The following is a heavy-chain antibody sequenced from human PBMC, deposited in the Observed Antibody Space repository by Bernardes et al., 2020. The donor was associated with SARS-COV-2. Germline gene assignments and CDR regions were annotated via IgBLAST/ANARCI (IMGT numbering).Heavy chain of an antibody. CDR2: IKQFGSET. V-gene: IGHV3-7*03. CDR1: GFTFSSYW. D-gene: IGHD3-16*01. CDR3: ARVGPGSARDAEYFQH. J-gene: IGHJ1*01. Sequence: GGSLRLSCAASGFTFSSYWMTWVRQAPGKGLEWVANIKQFGSETYYVDSVKGRFTISRDNAKNSLYLQMNSLRAEDTGVYYCARVGPGSARDAEYFQHWGQGTLVTVSS.